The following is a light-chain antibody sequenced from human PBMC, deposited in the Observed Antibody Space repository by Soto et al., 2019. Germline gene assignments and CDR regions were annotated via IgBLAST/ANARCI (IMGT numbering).Light chain of an antibody. Sequence: SYKLTQPPSVSVSPGQTASITCSGDKLGDKYACWYQQKPGQSPVLVIYQDSKRPSGIPERFSGSNSGNTATLTISGTQAMDEADYYCQAWDSSTRVVFGGGTKLTVL. CDR3: QAWDSSTRVV. CDR2: QDS. CDR1: KLGDKY. J-gene: IGLJ2*01. V-gene: IGLV3-1*01.